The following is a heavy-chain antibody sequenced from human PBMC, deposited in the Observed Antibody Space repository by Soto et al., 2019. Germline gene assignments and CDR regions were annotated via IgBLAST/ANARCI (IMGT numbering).Heavy chain of an antibody. J-gene: IGHJ4*02. CDR2: IYYSGST. CDR3: ARAYDYGWASVYYFDY. V-gene: IGHV4-59*01. CDR1: GGSISSYY. Sequence: SETLSLTCTVSGGSISSYYWSWIRQPPGKGLEWIGYIYYSGSTNYNPSLKSRVTISVDTSKNQFSLKLSSVTAADTAVYYCARAYDYGWASVYYFDYWGQGTLVTVSS. D-gene: IGHD3-16*01.